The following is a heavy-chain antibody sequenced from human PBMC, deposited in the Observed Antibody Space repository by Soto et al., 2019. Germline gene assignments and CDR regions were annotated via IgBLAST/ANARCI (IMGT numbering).Heavy chain of an antibody. Sequence: ASVEVSCKASGYTFTVYYMHWVRQAPGQGLEWMGWINPNSGGTNYAQKFQGWVTMTRDTSISTAYMELSRLRSDDTAVYYCARGGFTYYDILTDRYGMDVWGQGTTVTVSS. J-gene: IGHJ6*02. D-gene: IGHD3-9*01. CDR3: ARGGFTYYDILTDRYGMDV. CDR1: GYTFTVYY. CDR2: INPNSGGT. V-gene: IGHV1-2*04.